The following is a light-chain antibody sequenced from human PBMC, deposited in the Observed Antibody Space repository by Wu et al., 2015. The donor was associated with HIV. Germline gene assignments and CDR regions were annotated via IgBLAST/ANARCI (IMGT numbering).Light chain of an antibody. CDR2: GAS. CDR3: QHYGDSQFT. J-gene: IGKJ3*01. Sequence: IVLTQSPDTLSLSPGETAILSCRASQIISSSHLAWYQQKPGQAPRLLIYGASSKATGIPDKFSGYMSAATDFTLAIFRLQPEDSAVYFCQHYGDSQFTFGRGTKVEI. CDR1: QIISSSH. V-gene: IGKV3-20*01.